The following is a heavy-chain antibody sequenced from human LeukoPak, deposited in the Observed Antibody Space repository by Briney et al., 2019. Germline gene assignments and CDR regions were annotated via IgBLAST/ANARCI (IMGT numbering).Heavy chain of an antibody. CDR2: IWYDGSNK. Sequence: GGSLRLSCAASGFTFSSYGMHWVRQAPGKGPEWEAVIWYDGSNKYYADSVKGRFTISRDNSKNTLYLQMNSLRAEDTAVYYCARDGGYSGDYFDYWGQGTLLTVSS. D-gene: IGHD3-10*01. V-gene: IGHV3-33*01. J-gene: IGHJ4*02. CDR3: ARDGGYSGDYFDY. CDR1: GFTFSSYG.